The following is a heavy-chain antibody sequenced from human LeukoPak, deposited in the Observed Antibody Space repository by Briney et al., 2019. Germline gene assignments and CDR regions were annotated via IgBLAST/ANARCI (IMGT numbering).Heavy chain of an antibody. CDR2: INHSGST. V-gene: IGHV4-34*01. CDR3: AVPGSGPRGYDY. CDR1: GGSFSGYY. D-gene: IGHD6-19*01. Sequence: SETLSLTCAVYGGSFSGYYWSWIRQPPGKGLEWIGEINHSGSTNYNPSLKSRVTISVDTSKNQFSLKLSSVTAADTAVCYCAVPGSGPRGYDYWGQGTLVTVSS. J-gene: IGHJ4*02.